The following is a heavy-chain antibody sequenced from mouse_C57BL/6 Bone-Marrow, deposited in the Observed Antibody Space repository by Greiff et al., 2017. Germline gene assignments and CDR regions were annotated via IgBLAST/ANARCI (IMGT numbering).Heavy chain of an antibody. CDR3: ARWGYYGYFDY. V-gene: IGHV1-63*01. CDR1: GYTFTNYW. J-gene: IGHJ2*01. Sequence: VMLVESGAELVRPGTSVKMSCKASGYTFTNYWIGWAKQRPGHGLEWIGDIYPGGGYTNYNEKFKGKATLTADKSSSTAYMQFSSLTSEDSAIYYCARWGYYGYFDYWGQGTTLTVSS. CDR2: IYPGGGYT. D-gene: IGHD1-1*01.